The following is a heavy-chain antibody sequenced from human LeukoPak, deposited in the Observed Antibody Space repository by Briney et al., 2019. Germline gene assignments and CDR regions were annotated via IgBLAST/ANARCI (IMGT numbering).Heavy chain of an antibody. Sequence: SETLSLTCTVSGGSISSSSYFWGWIRQPPGKGLEWIGSIYYSGSTYYNPSLKSRVTISVDTSKNQFSLKLSSVTAADTAVYYCAREKARPLSSSGSVDYRGQGTLVTVSS. J-gene: IGHJ4*02. D-gene: IGHD6-6*01. V-gene: IGHV4-39*07. CDR3: AREKARPLSSSGSVDY. CDR2: IYYSGST. CDR1: GGSISSSSYF.